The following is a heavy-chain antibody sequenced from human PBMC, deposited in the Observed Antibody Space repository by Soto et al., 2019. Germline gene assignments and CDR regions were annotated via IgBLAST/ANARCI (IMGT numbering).Heavy chain of an antibody. CDR3: ARDSALDSSGWPFHDYGMDV. CDR1: GFTFSSYG. CDR2: IWYDGSNK. D-gene: IGHD6-19*01. Sequence: QVQLVESGGGVVQPGRSLRLSCAASGFTFSSYGMHWVRQAPGKGLEWVAVIWYDGSNKYYADSVKGRFTISRDNSKNTLYLQMNSLRAEDTAVYYCARDSALDSSGWPFHDYGMDVWGQGTTVTVSS. J-gene: IGHJ6*02. V-gene: IGHV3-33*01.